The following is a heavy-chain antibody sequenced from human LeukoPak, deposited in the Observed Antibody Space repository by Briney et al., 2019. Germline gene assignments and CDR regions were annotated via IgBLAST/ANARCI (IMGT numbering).Heavy chain of an antibody. J-gene: IGHJ4*02. CDR3: ARSIAVAGTELDY. Sequence: GGSLRLSCPASGFTFSSYGMHWVRQAPGKGLEWVAVIWYDGSNKYYADSVKGRFTISRDNSKNTLYLQMNSLRAEDTAVYYCARSIAVAGTELDYWGQGTLVTVSS. CDR1: GFTFSSYG. CDR2: IWYDGSNK. D-gene: IGHD6-19*01. V-gene: IGHV3-33*01.